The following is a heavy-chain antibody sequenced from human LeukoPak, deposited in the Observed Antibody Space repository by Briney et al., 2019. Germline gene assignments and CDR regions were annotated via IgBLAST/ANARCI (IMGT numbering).Heavy chain of an antibody. CDR2: ISYDGSNK. D-gene: IGHD3-10*01. V-gene: IGHV3-30*03. CDR1: GFTFSSYG. J-gene: IGHJ4*02. CDR3: AAGEFDY. Sequence: GRSLRLSCAASGFTFSSYGMHWVRQAPGKGLEWVAVISYDGSNKYYADSVKGRFTISRDNSKNTLYLQMNSLRAEDTAVYYCAAGEFDYWGQGTLVTVSS.